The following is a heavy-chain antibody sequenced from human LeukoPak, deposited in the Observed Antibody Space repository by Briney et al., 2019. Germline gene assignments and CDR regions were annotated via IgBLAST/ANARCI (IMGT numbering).Heavy chain of an antibody. J-gene: IGHJ3*02. CDR3: ARSVGVVPADPDDAFDI. CDR2: INPNSGGT. Sequence: ASVKVSCTASGYTFTGYYMHWVRQAPGQGLEWMGWINPNSGGTNYAQKFQGRVTMTRDTSISTAYMELSRLRSDDTAVYYCARSVGVVPADPDDAFDIWGQGTMVTVSS. V-gene: IGHV1-2*02. D-gene: IGHD2-2*01. CDR1: GYTFTGYY.